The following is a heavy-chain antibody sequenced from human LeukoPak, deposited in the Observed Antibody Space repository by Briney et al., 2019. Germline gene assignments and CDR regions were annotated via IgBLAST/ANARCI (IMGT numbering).Heavy chain of an antibody. CDR2: SYSGGSS. J-gene: IGHJ2*01. Sequence: GGSLRLSCAASGFTVSSNYMSWVRQAPGKGLEWVSVSYSGGSSYYADSVKGRFTISRDNSKNTLYLQMNTLRAEDTAVYFCAREEHDRRYFALWGRGTLVTVSS. V-gene: IGHV3-53*01. CDR1: GFTVSSNY. CDR3: AREEHDRRYFAL. D-gene: IGHD1-26*01.